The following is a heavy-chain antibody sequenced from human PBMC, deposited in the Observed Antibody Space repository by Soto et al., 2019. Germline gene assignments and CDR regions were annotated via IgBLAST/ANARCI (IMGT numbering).Heavy chain of an antibody. J-gene: IGHJ5*02. CDR3: ARGGNSSSWYGFDP. Sequence: QVQLQQWGAGLLKPSETLSLTCAVYGGSFSGYYWSWIRQPPGKGLEWIGEINHSGSTNYNPSLISRVTISVDTSKNQFSLKLSSVTAADTAVYYCARGGNSSSWYGFDPWGQGTLVTVSS. CDR2: INHSGST. CDR1: GGSFSGYY. V-gene: IGHV4-34*01. D-gene: IGHD6-13*01.